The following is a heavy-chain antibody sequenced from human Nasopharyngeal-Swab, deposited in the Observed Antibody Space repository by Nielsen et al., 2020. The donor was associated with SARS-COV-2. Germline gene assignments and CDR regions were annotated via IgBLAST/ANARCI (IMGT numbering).Heavy chain of an antibody. D-gene: IGHD1-26*01. Sequence: SETLSLTCTVSSGSIRSYYWSWIRQPPGKGLEWIGYFSYTGITNYNPSLKSRVTISVDMSKNQFSLKLSSVAAADTAVYYCAREVVGGLVDSWGQGTLVTVSS. CDR2: FSYTGIT. V-gene: IGHV4-59*12. CDR1: SGSIRSYY. J-gene: IGHJ4*02. CDR3: AREVVGGLVDS.